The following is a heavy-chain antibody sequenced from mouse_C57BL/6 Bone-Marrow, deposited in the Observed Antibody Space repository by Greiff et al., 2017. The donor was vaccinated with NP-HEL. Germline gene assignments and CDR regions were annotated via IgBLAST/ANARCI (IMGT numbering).Heavy chain of an antibody. J-gene: IGHJ3*01. Sequence: VKVVESGAELVRPGTSVKMSCKASGYTFTNYWIGWAKQRPGHGLEWIGDIYPGGGYTNYNEKFKGKATLTADKSSSTAYMQFSSLTSEDSAIYYCARRYSNYETWFAYWGQGTLVTVSA. CDR1: GYTFTNYW. D-gene: IGHD2-5*01. V-gene: IGHV1-63*01. CDR2: IYPGGGYT. CDR3: ARRYSNYETWFAY.